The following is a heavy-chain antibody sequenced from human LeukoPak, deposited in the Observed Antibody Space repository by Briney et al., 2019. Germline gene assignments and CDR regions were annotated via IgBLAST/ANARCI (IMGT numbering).Heavy chain of an antibody. CDR1: GYTFTSYG. D-gene: IGHD3-22*01. CDR3: ARDTRYYDSSGYGY. Sequence: GASVKVSCKASGYTFTSYGISWVRQAPGQGLEWMGWISAYNGNTNYAQKLQGRVTMTTDTSTSTAYMELRSLRSDDTAVYYCARDTRYYDSSGYGYWGQGTLVTVSS. J-gene: IGHJ4*02. V-gene: IGHV1-18*01. CDR2: ISAYNGNT.